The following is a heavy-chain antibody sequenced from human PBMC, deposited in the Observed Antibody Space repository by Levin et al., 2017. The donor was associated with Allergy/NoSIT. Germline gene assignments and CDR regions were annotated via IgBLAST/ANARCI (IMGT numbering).Heavy chain of an antibody. V-gene: IGHV4-31*03. CDR2: IYYSGST. CDR3: ARGVHSGYDPGDAFDI. CDR1: GGSISSGGYY. Sequence: SGTLSLTCTVSGGSISSGGYYWSWIRQHPGKGLEWIGYIYYSGSTYYNPSLKSRVTISVDTSKNQFSLKLSSVTAADTAVYYCARGVHSGYDPGDAFDIWGQGTMVTVSS. D-gene: IGHD5-12*01. J-gene: IGHJ3*02.